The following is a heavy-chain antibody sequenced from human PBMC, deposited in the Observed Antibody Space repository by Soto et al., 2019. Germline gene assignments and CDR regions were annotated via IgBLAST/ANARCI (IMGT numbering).Heavy chain of an antibody. CDR1: GGSFNNYV. CDR3: ARYWNAGTFYGAFDI. D-gene: IGHD1-26*01. V-gene: IGHV1-69*06. CDR2: IIPNYEEA. J-gene: IGHJ3*02. Sequence: QVQLVQSGAEVRQPGSSVKVSCEASGGSFNNYVISWLRQAPGQGLEWMGGIIPNYEEANYAQKFRGRLPINADKATNTAYMEMNSLRTADTATYYCARYWNAGTFYGAFDIWGQVTTVIVS.